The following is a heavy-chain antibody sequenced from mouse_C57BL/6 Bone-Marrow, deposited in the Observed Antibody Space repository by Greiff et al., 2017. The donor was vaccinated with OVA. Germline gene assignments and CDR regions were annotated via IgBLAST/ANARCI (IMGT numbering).Heavy chain of an antibody. V-gene: IGHV1-7*01. J-gene: IGHJ1*03. D-gene: IGHD1-1*01. Sequence: QVQLQQSGAELAKPGASVKLSCKASGYTFTSYWMHWVKQRPGQGLEWIGYINPSSGCTKYNQKFKDKATLTADKSSSTAYMQLSSLTYEDSAVYYWAGTTPLWYFDVWGTGTTVTVSS. CDR1: GYTFTSYW. CDR2: INPSSGCT. CDR3: AGTTPLWYFDV.